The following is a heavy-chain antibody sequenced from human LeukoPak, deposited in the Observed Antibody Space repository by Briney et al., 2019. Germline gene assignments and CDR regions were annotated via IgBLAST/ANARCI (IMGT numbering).Heavy chain of an antibody. CDR2: ISWNSGSI. J-gene: IGHJ4*02. CDR3: AKGNGYNFGGGSYFDY. V-gene: IGHV3-9*01. D-gene: IGHD5-24*01. Sequence: GGSLRLSCAASGFTFDDYAMHWVRHAPGKGLEWVSGISWNSGSIDYADSVKGRFTISRDSAKNSLYLQMSSLRAEDTALYYCAKGNGYNFGGGSYFDYWGQGTLVTVSS. CDR1: GFTFDDYA.